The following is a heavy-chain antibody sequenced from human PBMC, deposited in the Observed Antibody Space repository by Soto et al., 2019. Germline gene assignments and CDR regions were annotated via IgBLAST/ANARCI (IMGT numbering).Heavy chain of an antibody. D-gene: IGHD3-10*01. V-gene: IGHV4-59*01. CDR1: GGSINTYY. CDR3: VRSFPFDY. CDR2: IYYSGST. Sequence: PSETLSLTCTVSGGSINTYYWSWIRQPPGKGLEWIGYIYYSGSTNYNPSLKSRVTISVDTSKNQFSLKLSSVTAADTAVYYCVRSFPFDYWGQGTLVTVPQ. J-gene: IGHJ4*02.